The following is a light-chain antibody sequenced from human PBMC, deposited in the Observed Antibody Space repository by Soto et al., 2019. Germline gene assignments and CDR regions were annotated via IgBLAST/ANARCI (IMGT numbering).Light chain of an antibody. Sequence: DIQMTQSPPSLSASVGDRVTITCQASQNISNSLNWYQQRPGKAPNFLIYDASNLERRVPSRFSGSGSGTHFTLTISSLQPEDIATYHCQQYNNLPLTFGGGTTVDIK. J-gene: IGKJ4*01. V-gene: IGKV1-33*01. CDR3: QQYNNLPLT. CDR1: QNISNS. CDR2: DAS.